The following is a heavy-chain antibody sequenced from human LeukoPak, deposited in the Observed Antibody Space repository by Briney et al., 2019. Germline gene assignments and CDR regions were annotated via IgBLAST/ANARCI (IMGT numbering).Heavy chain of an antibody. D-gene: IGHD5-18*01. J-gene: IGHJ5*01. CDR1: GFRFSSYD. CDR3: ATGGSEYRSDWFDS. CDR2: LTRTSSAT. V-gene: IGHV3-48*01. Sequence: GGSLRLSCVGSGFRFSSYDMNWVRQAPGRGLEWLTYLTRTSSATWYADSVKGRFTIFRDNAKSSLYLQMNSLRVEDTAVYYCATGGSEYRSDWFDSWGQGTLVNVAS.